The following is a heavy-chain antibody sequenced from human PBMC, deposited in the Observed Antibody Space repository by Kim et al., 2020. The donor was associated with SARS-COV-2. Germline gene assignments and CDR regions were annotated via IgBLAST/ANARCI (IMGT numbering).Heavy chain of an antibody. D-gene: IGHD3-16*01. J-gene: IGHJ4*02. CDR2: ISHDGRNK. V-gene: IGHV3-30*04. CDR1: GFTFSRYA. Sequence: GGSLRLSCAASGFTFSRYAIHWIRRAPGKGLEWVAVISHDGRNKDYADSVKDRFTISRDNSKDTVYLQMNSLRGDDTAVYYCARIWGAPWPRGYFDYRGQGSLVTVSS. CDR3: ARIWGAPWPRGYFDY.